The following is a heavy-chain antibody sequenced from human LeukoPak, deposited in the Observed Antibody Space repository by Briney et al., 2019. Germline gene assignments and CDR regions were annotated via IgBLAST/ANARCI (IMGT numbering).Heavy chain of an antibody. CDR3: AKDSAYIQFDD. CDR2: LNPSGDKT. Sequence: GGSLRLSCVASGFTFRRHVMNWVRQAPGKGLEWVSGLNPSGDKTYYVDSVKGRFTISRDNSKDTVYLQMNSLGIEDTAVYFWAKDSAYIQFDDWGQGTLVTVSS. V-gene: IGHV3-23*01. D-gene: IGHD2-21*01. J-gene: IGHJ4*02. CDR1: GFTFRRHV.